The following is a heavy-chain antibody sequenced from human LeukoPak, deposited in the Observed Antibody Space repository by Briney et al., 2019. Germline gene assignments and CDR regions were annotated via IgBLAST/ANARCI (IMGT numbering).Heavy chain of an antibody. V-gene: IGHV3-15*01. D-gene: IGHD2-8*01. J-gene: IGHJ6*03. CDR3: TTDRPLYYYYYYYMDV. CDR1: GFTFSNAW. CDR2: IKSKTDGGTT. Sequence: PGGSLRLSCAASGFTFSNAWMSWVRQAPGKGLEWVGRIKSKTDGGTTDYAAPVKGRFTISRDDSKNTLYLQMNSLKTEDTAVYYCTTDRPLYYYYYYYMDVWGKGTTVTVSS.